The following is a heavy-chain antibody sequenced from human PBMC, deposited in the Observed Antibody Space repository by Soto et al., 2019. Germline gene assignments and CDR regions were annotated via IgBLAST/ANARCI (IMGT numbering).Heavy chain of an antibody. D-gene: IGHD6-19*01. V-gene: IGHV4-59*01. CDR1: GASIRNFY. J-gene: IGHJ4*02. CDR2: IYNGERT. Sequence: QVHLQESGPGLVKPSETMSLTCTASGASIRNFYWNWVRQFPGKGLEWIGHIYNGERTNYNPYLTSRVTISVDTSKNQFSLKLSSVTVADTAVYYCAQTTGWPGFDYWGQGTLVAVSS. CDR3: AQTTGWPGFDY.